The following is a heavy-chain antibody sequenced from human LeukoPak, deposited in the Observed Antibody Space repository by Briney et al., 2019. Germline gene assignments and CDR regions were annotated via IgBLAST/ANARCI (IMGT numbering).Heavy chain of an antibody. CDR2: MNPNSGNT. Sequence: ASVKVSCKASGYTFTSYDINWVRQATGQGLEWMGWMNPNSGNTGYAQKFQGRVTMTRNTSISTAYMELSSLRSEDTTVYYCARVGYDYGDSPDYWGQGTLVTVSS. J-gene: IGHJ4*02. CDR3: ARVGYDYGDSPDY. V-gene: IGHV1-8*01. CDR1: GYTFTSYD. D-gene: IGHD4-17*01.